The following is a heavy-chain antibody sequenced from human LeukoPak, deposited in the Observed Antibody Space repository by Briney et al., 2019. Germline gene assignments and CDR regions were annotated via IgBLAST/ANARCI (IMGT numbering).Heavy chain of an antibody. CDR1: GGTFSSYA. CDR2: IIPILGIA. V-gene: IGHV1-69*04. Sequence: SVKVSCKASGGTFSSYAISWVRQAPGQGLEWMGRIIPILGIANYAQKFQGRVTITADKSTSTAYMELSSLRSEDTAVYYCARAQYYGSAPLDPWGQGTLATVSS. D-gene: IGHD3-10*01. CDR3: ARAQYYGSAPLDP. J-gene: IGHJ5*02.